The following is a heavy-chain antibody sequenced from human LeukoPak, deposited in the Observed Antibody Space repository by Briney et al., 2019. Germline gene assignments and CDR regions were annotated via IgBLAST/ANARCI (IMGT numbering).Heavy chain of an antibody. CDR2: FDPEDGET. V-gene: IGHV1-24*01. Sequence: ASVKVSCKVSGYTLTELSMHWVRQAPGKGLEWVGGFDPEDGETIYAQKFQGRVTMTRDTSTSTVYMELSSLRSEDTAVYYCARDREIRFPDYWGQGTLVPVSS. J-gene: IGHJ4*02. D-gene: IGHD3-3*01. CDR1: GYTLTELS. CDR3: ARDREIRFPDY.